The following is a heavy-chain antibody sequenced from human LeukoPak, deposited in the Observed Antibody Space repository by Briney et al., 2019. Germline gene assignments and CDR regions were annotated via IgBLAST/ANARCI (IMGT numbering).Heavy chain of an antibody. D-gene: IGHD3-16*02. CDR3: ARGTPGSYLGY. V-gene: IGHV1-69*13. Sequence: SVKVSCKASGGTFRNYAMSWVRQAPGQGLEWIGGIIRIFGTPNYAQRFQGRVTITADESTSTAYMELSSLRSEDTAVYYCARGTPGSYLGYWGQGTLVTVSS. CDR1: GGTFRNYA. J-gene: IGHJ4*02. CDR2: IIRIFGTP.